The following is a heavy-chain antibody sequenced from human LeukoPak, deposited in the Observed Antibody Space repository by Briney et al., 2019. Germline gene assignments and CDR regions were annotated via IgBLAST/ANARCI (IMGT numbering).Heavy chain of an antibody. J-gene: IGHJ3*02. Sequence: PGRSLRLSCVVSAFTFSGYSMHWVRQAPGKGLEWVASISHDGSNKYCADSLKGRFTISRDNSKNTLFLQMNSLRPEDTAVYYCARVGYDYNWYDAFDIWGQGTMVTVSS. CDR1: AFTFSGYS. CDR2: ISHDGSNK. CDR3: ARVGYDYNWYDAFDI. D-gene: IGHD1-1*01. V-gene: IGHV3-30*04.